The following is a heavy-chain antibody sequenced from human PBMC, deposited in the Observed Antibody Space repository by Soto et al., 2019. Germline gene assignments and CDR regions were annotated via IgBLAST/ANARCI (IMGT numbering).Heavy chain of an antibody. CDR3: ARDTQGPVFGELFTLKDY. CDR2: ISYDGSNK. D-gene: IGHD3-10*01. V-gene: IGHV3-30-3*01. J-gene: IGHJ4*02. CDR1: GFTFSSYA. Sequence: QVQLVESGGGVVQPGRSLRLSCAASGFTFSSYAMHWVRQAPGKGLEWVAVISYDGSNKYYADSVKGRFTISRDNSKNKLYLQMNSLRAEDTAVYYCARDTQGPVFGELFTLKDYWGQGTLVTVSS.